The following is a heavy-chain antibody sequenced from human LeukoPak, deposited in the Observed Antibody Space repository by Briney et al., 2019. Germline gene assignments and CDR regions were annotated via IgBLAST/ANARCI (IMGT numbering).Heavy chain of an antibody. D-gene: IGHD6-13*01. CDR3: ASSRSSSWSDYFDY. CDR2: INYSGST. CDR1: GGSISSSSYY. J-gene: IGHJ4*02. Sequence: SETLSLTCTVSGGSISSSSYYWGWIRQPPGKALEWIGSINYSGSTYYNPSLRSRVTISVDTSKNQFSLKLGSVTAADTAVYYCASSRSSSWSDYFDYWGQGTLVTVSS. V-gene: IGHV4-39*01.